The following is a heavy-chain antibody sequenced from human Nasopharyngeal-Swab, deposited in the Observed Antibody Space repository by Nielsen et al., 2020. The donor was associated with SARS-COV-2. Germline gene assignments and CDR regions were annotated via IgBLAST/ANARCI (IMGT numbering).Heavy chain of an antibody. CDR3: ARRPRPPGYCSGGSCYVRGRNWSDP. J-gene: IGHJ5*02. D-gene: IGHD2-15*01. CDR2: INHRGST. Sequence: SETLPLTCAVYGGSFSVYYCRWIRQPPREGLEWIGGINHRGSTNNNPSLKRRFTITVDTSKNQFSLKLISVTAADTAVYYCARRPRPPGYCSGGSCYVRGRNWSDPWGQGTLVTVSS. V-gene: IGHV4-34*01. CDR1: GGSFSVYY.